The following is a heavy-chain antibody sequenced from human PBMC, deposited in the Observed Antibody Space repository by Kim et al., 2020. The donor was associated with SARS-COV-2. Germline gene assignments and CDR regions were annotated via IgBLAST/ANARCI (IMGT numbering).Heavy chain of an antibody. CDR2: IGTAGDT. V-gene: IGHV3-13*01. CDR3: ARGGEVWFGELEWYFDL. Sequence: GGSLRLSCAASGFTFSSYDMHWVRQATGKGLEWVSAIGTAGDTYYPGSVKGRFTISRENAKNSLYLQMNSLRAGDTAVYYCARGGEVWFGELEWYFDLWGRGTLVTVSS. D-gene: IGHD3-10*01. J-gene: IGHJ2*01. CDR1: GFTFSSYD.